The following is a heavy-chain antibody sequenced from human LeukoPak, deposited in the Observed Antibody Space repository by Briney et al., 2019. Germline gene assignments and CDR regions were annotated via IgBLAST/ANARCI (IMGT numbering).Heavy chain of an antibody. CDR1: GFTFSSYA. D-gene: IGHD2-2*01. Sequence: PGGSLRPSCAASGFTFSSYAMSWVRQAPGKGLEWVSAISGSGGSTYYADSVKGRFTISRDNSKNTLYLQMNSLRAEDTAVYYCAKPKGSTFGYYGMDVWGQGTTVTVSS. J-gene: IGHJ6*02. V-gene: IGHV3-23*01. CDR2: ISGSGGST. CDR3: AKPKGSTFGYYGMDV.